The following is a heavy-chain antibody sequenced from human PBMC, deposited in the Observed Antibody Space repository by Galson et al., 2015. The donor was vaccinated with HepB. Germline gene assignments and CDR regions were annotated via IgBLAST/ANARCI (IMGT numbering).Heavy chain of an antibody. CDR1: GFTFSSYW. J-gene: IGHJ4*02. Sequence: SLRLSCAASGFTFSSYWMHWVRQAPGKGLVWVSRINSDGSSTSYADSVKGRFTISRDNAKNTLYLQMNSLRAEDTAVYYCARAGGIAAAGYRRLFDYWGQGTLVTVSS. CDR2: INSDGSST. CDR3: ARAGGIAAAGYRRLFDY. V-gene: IGHV3-74*01. D-gene: IGHD6-13*01.